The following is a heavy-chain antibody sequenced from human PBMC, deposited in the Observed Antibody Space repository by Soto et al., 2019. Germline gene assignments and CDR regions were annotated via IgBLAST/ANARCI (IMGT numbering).Heavy chain of an antibody. CDR2: ISGSGGST. V-gene: IGHV3-23*01. D-gene: IGHD5-18*01. CDR1: GFTFSSYA. CDR3: AKVDTAMVMSIDY. J-gene: IGHJ4*02. Sequence: EVQLFESGGGLVQPGGSLRLSCAASGFTFSSYAMSWVRQAPGKGLEWVSAISGSGGSTYYADSVKGRFTISRDNYQNTLYLQMNSLRAEDRAVYYCAKVDTAMVMSIDYWGQGTLVTVSS.